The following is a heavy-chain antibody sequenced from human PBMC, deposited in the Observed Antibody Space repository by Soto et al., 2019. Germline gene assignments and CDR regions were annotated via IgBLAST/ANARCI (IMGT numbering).Heavy chain of an antibody. Sequence: QVKLVESGGGLVKPGGSLRLSCAASGFTFSDQYRSWIRQAPEKGLEWVSYISERGTYTKYADSVKGRFTISRDDAKNSLYLQMNSLRAEDTAVYYCAKEAWSNPDSWGQGTLVTVSS. D-gene: IGHD1-26*01. V-gene: IGHV3-11*05. CDR2: ISERGTYT. CDR1: GFTFSDQY. J-gene: IGHJ4*02. CDR3: AKEAWSNPDS.